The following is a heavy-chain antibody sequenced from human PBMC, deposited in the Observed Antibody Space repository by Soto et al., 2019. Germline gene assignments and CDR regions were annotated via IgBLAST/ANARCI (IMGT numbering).Heavy chain of an antibody. CDR3: ARVAGYCSGGSCYSDALDL. CDR2: INPSGGST. CDR1: GDTFTSYY. J-gene: IGHJ3*01. D-gene: IGHD2-15*01. Sequence: ASVKVSCKASGDTFTSYYRHWVRQAPGQGLEWMGIINPSGGSTSYAQKFQGRVTMTRDTYTSTVDMELSSLTSEDTAVYYCARVAGYCSGGSCYSDALDLWG. V-gene: IGHV1-46*01.